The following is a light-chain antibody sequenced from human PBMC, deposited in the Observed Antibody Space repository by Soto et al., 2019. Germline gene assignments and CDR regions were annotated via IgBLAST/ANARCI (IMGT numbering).Light chain of an antibody. V-gene: IGLV2-14*03. CDR3: SSYTNSRTLV. CDR2: EVN. Sequence: QSALTQPASVSGSPGHSITISCTGTSSDVGGYKYVSWYQQHPGKAPKVMIYEVNNRPSGVSNRFSGSKSGNTASLTISGLQAEDEADYYCSSYTNSRTLVFGGGTKLTVL. CDR1: SSDVGGYKY. J-gene: IGLJ3*02.